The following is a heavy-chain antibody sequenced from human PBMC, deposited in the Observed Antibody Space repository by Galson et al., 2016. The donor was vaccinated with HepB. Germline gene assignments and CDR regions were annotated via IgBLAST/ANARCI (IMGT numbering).Heavy chain of an antibody. V-gene: IGHV4-39*01. Sequence: SETLSLTCSVSGDSISSSSYFWAWIRQPPGEGLEWIGSIDNSGGTYYNPSLQSRVTISVDTSKNQFSLKLSSVTAADTAVYYCARVSRGTLLSGSRNFDYWGQGTPVTVSS. J-gene: IGHJ4*02. CDR3: ARVSRGTLLSGSRNFDY. CDR1: GDSISSSSYF. D-gene: IGHD2-15*01. CDR2: IDNSGGT.